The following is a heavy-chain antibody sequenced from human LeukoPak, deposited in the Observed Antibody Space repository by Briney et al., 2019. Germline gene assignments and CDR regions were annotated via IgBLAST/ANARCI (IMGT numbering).Heavy chain of an antibody. Sequence: RPSETLSLTCAVYGGSFSGYYWSWIRQPPGKGLEWIGEINHSGSTNYNPSLKSRVTVSVDTSKNQFSLRLTSVTAADTAVYYCARLTRDYYYDSSGYYYYMDVWGKGTTVTISS. CDR2: INHSGST. D-gene: IGHD3-22*01. J-gene: IGHJ6*03. V-gene: IGHV4-34*01. CDR1: GGSFSGYY. CDR3: ARLTRDYYYDSSGYYYYMDV.